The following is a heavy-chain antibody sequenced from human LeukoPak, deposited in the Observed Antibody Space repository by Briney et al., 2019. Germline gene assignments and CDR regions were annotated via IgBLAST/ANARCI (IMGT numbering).Heavy chain of an antibody. CDR1: GFTFSSYG. J-gene: IGHJ5*02. Sequence: GRSLRLSCAASGFTFSSYGMHWVRQAPGKGLGWVAVISYHGSNKYYADSVKGRFTISRDNSKNTLYLQMNSLRAEDTAVYYCGKYSDYGDYLDWFDPWGQGTLVTVSS. V-gene: IGHV3-30*18. CDR2: ISYHGSNK. CDR3: GKYSDYGDYLDWFDP. D-gene: IGHD4-17*01.